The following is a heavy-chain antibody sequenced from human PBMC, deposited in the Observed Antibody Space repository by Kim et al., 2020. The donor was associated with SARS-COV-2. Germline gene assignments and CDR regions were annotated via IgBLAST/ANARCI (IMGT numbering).Heavy chain of an antibody. J-gene: IGHJ3*02. Sequence: GGSLRLSCAASGFTFSSYFMNWVRQAPGKGLECLSYIDTSSRAIYYADSVKGRFTISRDNAKNSLYLQMNNLRAEDTAVYYCARGNAFDIWGQGTMVTVSS. CDR2: IDTSSRAI. CDR1: GFTFSSYF. V-gene: IGHV3-48*04. CDR3: ARGNAFDI.